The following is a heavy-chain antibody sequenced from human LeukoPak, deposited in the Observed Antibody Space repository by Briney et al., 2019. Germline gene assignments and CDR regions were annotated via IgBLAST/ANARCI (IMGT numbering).Heavy chain of an antibody. D-gene: IGHD6-19*01. J-gene: IGHJ3*02. CDR2: INPSGGST. V-gene: IGHV1-46*01. Sequence: ASVKVSCKASGYTFTSYYMHWVRQAPGQGLEWMGIINPSGGSTSYAQKFQGRVTMTRDTSISTAYMELSRLRSDDTAVYNCARDLGGWYAFDIWGQGTMVTVSS. CDR3: ARDLGGWYAFDI. CDR1: GYTFTSYY.